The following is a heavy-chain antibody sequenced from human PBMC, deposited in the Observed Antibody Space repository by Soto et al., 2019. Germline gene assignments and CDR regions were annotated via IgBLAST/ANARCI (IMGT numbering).Heavy chain of an antibody. D-gene: IGHD4-17*01. CDR3: ASRKERCGPHYFDY. V-gene: IGHV1-8*01. Sequence: QVQLVQSGAEVKEPGASVKVSCKASGYTFTTYDIYWMRQATGQGLAWMGWMNPYTGNTGYAQKFQGRVTVTRNTSISTVYMRMSGLRLDDTAFDYCASRKERCGPHYFDYWGQGSQVTVSS. CDR2: MNPYTGNT. J-gene: IGHJ4*02. CDR1: GYTFTTYD.